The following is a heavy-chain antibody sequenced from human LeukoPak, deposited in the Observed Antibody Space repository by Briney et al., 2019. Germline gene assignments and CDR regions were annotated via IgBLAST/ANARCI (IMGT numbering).Heavy chain of an antibody. J-gene: IGHJ5*02. D-gene: IGHD3-10*01. CDR1: GGSISSSNW. V-gene: IGHV4-4*02. CDR2: IYHSGSA. CDR3: ARGQLGSGMDDP. Sequence: SETLSLTCAVSGGSISSSNWWSWVRQPPGKGLEWIGEIYHSGSANYNPSLKSRVTISVDKSKNQFSLKLSSVTAADTAVYFCARGQLGSGMDDPWGQGTLVTVSS.